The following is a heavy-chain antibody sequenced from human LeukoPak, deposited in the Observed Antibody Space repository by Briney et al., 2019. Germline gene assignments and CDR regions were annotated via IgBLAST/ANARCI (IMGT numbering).Heavy chain of an antibody. D-gene: IGHD3-10*01. CDR1: GYSFSCYW. V-gene: IGHV5-51*01. Sequence: GVPLQISCQGSGYSFSCYWIGWVRAMPGKGLEWMGIIHPGDSDTRYSPASQRQVSISVDKSISTAYLQWSSLKASDTAIFYWARAGTGYYVMDVWGQGSTVTVSS. CDR3: ARAGTGYYVMDV. J-gene: IGHJ6*02. CDR2: IHPGDSDT.